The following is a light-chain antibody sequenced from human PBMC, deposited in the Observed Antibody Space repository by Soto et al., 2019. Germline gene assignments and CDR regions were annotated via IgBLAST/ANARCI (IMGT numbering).Light chain of an antibody. CDR1: QGISSF. J-gene: IGKJ4*01. V-gene: IGKV1-9*01. CDR3: QHLNTYPLT. CDR2: AAS. Sequence: DIQLTQSPSFLSASVGARVTITCRASQGISSFLAWYQQKPGKAPNLLISAASTLRTGVPSRFSGSGSGTEFTLTISSLQPEDFATYYCQHLNTYPLTFGGGTKVEI.